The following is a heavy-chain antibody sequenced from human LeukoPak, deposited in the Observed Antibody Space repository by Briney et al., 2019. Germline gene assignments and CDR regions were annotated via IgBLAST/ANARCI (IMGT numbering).Heavy chain of an antibody. J-gene: IGHJ1*01. D-gene: IGHD4-17*01. CDR3: ATNDYGDYVLFEHFHH. CDR2: ISYDGTNK. CDR1: GFTFSSYA. V-gene: IGHV3-30*03. Sequence: GGSLRLSCAASGFTFSSYAMSWVRQAPGKGLEWVAVISYDGTNKHYTDSVKGRFTISRDNSKNTLYLQMSSLRAEDTAVYYCATNDYGDYVLFEHFHHWGQGTLVTVSS.